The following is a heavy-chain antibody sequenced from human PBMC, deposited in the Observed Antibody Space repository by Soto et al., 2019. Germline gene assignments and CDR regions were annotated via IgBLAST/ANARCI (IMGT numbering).Heavy chain of an antibody. V-gene: IGHV3-23*01. CDR2: ITNSGGTT. Sequence: GGSLRLSCAASGFSFSVFAMSWVRQTPGKGLEWVSGITNSGGTTNYADSVKGQFTISRDNSKSTLYLQMNSLTVEDTAVYYCAKDRCLTTDCHFDYWGQGTLVTVSS. CDR3: AKDRCLTTDCHFDY. CDR1: GFSFSVFA. D-gene: IGHD3-9*01. J-gene: IGHJ4*02.